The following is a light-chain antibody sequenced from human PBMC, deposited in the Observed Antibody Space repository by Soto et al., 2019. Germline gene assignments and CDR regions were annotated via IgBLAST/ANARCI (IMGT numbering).Light chain of an antibody. CDR2: NVS. J-gene: IGLJ1*01. V-gene: IGLV2-14*03. CDR1: SSDIGAYNY. Sequence: QSALTQPASVSGSPGQSITISCTGTSSDIGAYNYVSWYQQHPGRAPKLMISNVSNRPSGISIRFPGSTSGNSASLTISWRQTDDDADYFCSSYSGTSALHVFGAGTKVAVL. CDR3: SSYSGTSALHV.